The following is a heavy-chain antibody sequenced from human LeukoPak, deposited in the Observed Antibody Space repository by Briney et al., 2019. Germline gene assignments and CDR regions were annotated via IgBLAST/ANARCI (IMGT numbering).Heavy chain of an antibody. Sequence: SETLSLTCTVSGGSISSYYWSWIRQPPGKGLEWIGYIYYSGTTNYNPSLKSRVTISVDTSKNQFSLKLSSVTAADTAVYYCARDRGSGTLGGIDYWGQGTLVTVSS. D-gene: IGHD3-10*01. CDR2: IYYSGTT. J-gene: IGHJ4*02. CDR3: ARDRGSGTLGGIDY. V-gene: IGHV4-59*12. CDR1: GGSISSYY.